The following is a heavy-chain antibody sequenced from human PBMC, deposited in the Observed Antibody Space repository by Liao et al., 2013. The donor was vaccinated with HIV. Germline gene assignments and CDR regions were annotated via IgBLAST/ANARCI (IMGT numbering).Heavy chain of an antibody. V-gene: IGHV4-61*02. Sequence: QVQLQESGPGLVKPSQTLSLTCTVSGGSISGGSSYWSWIRQPAGKGLEWIGRTYTSGSTSYNPSLKSRVTISVDTSKNHFSLKLSSVTAADTAVYYCARVGMTTITGYYYYIDVWGKGTTVTVSS. J-gene: IGHJ6*03. CDR2: TYTSGST. CDR1: GGSISGGSSY. CDR3: ARVGMTTITGYYYYIDV. D-gene: IGHD5-24*01.